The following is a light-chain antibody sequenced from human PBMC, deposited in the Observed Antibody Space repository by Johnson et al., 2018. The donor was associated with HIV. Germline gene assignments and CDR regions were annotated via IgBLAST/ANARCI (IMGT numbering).Light chain of an antibody. Sequence: QSVLTQPPSVSAAPVQKVTISCSGSSSNIGNNYVSWYQQLPGTAPKLLIYENNKRPSGIPDRFSGSKSGTSATLGITGLQTGDEADYYCGTWDSSLSAGVCGTGTKVTVL. J-gene: IGLJ1*01. CDR3: GTWDSSLSAGV. V-gene: IGLV1-51*02. CDR1: SSNIGNNY. CDR2: ENN.